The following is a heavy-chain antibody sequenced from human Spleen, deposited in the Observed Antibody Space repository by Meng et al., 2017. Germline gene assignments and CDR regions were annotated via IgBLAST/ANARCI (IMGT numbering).Heavy chain of an antibody. CDR3: SRRINTAGGWFDS. J-gene: IGHJ5*01. D-gene: IGHD5-18*01. V-gene: IGHV4-39*01. CDR1: GGSISSTSSGYC. Sequence: QLQLQESGPGLVKPSETLSLTCTVSGGSISSTSSGYCWGWIRQSPGKGLEWIGNICYSGSTYYNPSLKSRVTISLDTSRNQFSLKLTSVTAADTAVYYCSRRINTAGGWFDSWGQGTLVTVSS. CDR2: ICYSGST.